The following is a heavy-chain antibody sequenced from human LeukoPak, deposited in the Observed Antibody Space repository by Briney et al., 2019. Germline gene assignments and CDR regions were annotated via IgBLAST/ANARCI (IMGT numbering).Heavy chain of an antibody. V-gene: IGHV3-48*01. J-gene: IGHJ4*02. CDR1: GFIFSYYD. CDR3: ARHNQGSPDY. Sequence: GGSLRLSCVASGFIFSYYDMDWVRQAPGKGLELISYISSSRSIMYYADSVLGRFTVSRDNAENTLYLQMNSLRGDDTAVYYCARHNQGSPDYWGQGTLVTVSS. CDR2: ISSSRSIM.